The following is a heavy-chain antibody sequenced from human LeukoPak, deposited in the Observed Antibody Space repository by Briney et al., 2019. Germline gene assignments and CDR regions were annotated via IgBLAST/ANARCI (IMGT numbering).Heavy chain of an antibody. CDR1: GFSFDDYG. CDR2: INGNGDTT. CDR3: ARGNRGSSYGGDS. V-gene: IGHV3-20*04. Sequence: GGSLRLSCAASGFSFDDYGMTWVRQAPGKGLEWVAGINGNGDTTVYVDSVKGRFTISRDNAKNSLYLQMNSLRAEDTAVYYCARGNRGSSYGGDSWGQGTLVTVSS. D-gene: IGHD1-26*01. J-gene: IGHJ4*02.